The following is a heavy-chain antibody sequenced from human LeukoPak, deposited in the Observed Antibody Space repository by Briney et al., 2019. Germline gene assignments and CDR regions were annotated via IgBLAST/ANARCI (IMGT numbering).Heavy chain of an antibody. V-gene: IGHV1-69*04. CDR2: IIPILGIA. CDR1: GGTFSSYA. D-gene: IGHD6-13*01. J-gene: IGHJ4*02. CDR3: ARRPYSSSWYEEFDY. Sequence: GASVKVSCKASGGTFSSYAISWVRQAPGQGLEWMGRIIPILGIANYAQKFQGRVTITADKSTGTAYMELSSLGSEDTAVYYCARRPYSSSWYEEFDYWGQGTLVTVSS.